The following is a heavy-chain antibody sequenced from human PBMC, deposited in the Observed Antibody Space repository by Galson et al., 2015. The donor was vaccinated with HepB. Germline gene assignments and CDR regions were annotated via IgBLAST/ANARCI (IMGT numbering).Heavy chain of an antibody. CDR1: GYSFTSYW. CDR3: ARHGYYYDSSGYSHDAFDI. CDR2: IYPGDSDT. Sequence: QSGAEVKKPGESLKISCKGSGYSFTSYWIGWVRQMPGKGLEWMGIIYPGDSDTRYSPSFQGQVTISADKSISTAYLQWSSLKASDTAIYYCARHGYYYDSSGYSHDAFDIWGQGIMVTVSS. J-gene: IGHJ3*02. D-gene: IGHD3-22*01. V-gene: IGHV5-51*01.